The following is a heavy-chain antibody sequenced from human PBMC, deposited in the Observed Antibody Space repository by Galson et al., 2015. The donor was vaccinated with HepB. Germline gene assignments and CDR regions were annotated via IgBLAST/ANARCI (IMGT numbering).Heavy chain of an antibody. Sequence: SVKVSCKASGYTFSIYAMHWVRQAPGQRLERMGSINTGNGNTKYSQKFQGRVTITRDTSATTAYMELNSLRAEDTAVYYCAKGMDHRPGGGDDYWGQGTLVTVSS. CDR2: INTGNGNT. CDR1: GYTFSIYA. J-gene: IGHJ4*02. CDR3: AKGMDHRPGGGDDY. V-gene: IGHV1-3*04. D-gene: IGHD1-14*01.